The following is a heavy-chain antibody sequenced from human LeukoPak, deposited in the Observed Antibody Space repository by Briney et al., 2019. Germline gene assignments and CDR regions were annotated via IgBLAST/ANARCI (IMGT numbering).Heavy chain of an antibody. CDR2: ISSSGSTI. V-gene: IGHV3-11*01. J-gene: IGHJ4*02. Sequence: GGSLRLSCAASGFTFSNYYMSWTRQAPGKGLEWVSVISSSGSTIYYADSVKGRFTISRDNAKNSLYLQMNSLRAEDTAVYYCARGAVVVPAAIWGQGTLGTVSS. CDR1: GFTFSNYY. CDR3: ARGAVVVPAAI. D-gene: IGHD2-2*01.